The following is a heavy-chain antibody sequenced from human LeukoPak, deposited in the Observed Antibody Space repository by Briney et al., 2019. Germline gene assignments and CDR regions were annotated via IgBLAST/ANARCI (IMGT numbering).Heavy chain of an antibody. CDR1: GGSFSGYY. CDR3: ARAPRKLGYCSSTSCYGGYDY. D-gene: IGHD2-2*01. J-gene: IGHJ4*02. CDR2: INHSGST. V-gene: IGHV4-34*01. Sequence: SETLSLTCAVYGGSFSGYYWSWIRQPPGKGLEWIGEINHSGSTNYNPSLKSRATISVDTSKNQFSLKLSSVTAADTAVYYCARAPRKLGYCSSTSCYGGYDYWGQGTLVTVSS.